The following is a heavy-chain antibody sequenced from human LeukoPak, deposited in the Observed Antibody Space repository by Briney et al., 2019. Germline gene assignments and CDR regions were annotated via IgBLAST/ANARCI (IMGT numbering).Heavy chain of an antibody. D-gene: IGHD3-16*01. V-gene: IGHV3-21*01. J-gene: IGHJ4*02. CDR1: GFTFSSYS. CDR2: INTSSSYI. Sequence: GGPLRLSCAASGFTFSSYSMHWVRQAPGKGLEWVSSINTSSSYIYYADSVKGRFTISRDNAKNSLYLQMNSLRAEDTAVYYCAAYDDVTHSFDYWVQGTLVTVSS. CDR3: AAYDDVTHSFDY.